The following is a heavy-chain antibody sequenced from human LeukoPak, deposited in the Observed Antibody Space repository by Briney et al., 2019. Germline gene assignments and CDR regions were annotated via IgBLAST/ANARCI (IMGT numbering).Heavy chain of an antibody. CDR1: GFTFSDYY. J-gene: IGHJ6*02. CDR2: ISSSGSTI. CDR3: ARDRSSSSSHYYYYYGMDV. Sequence: GGSLRRSCAASGFTFSDYYMSWIRQAPGKGLEWVSYISSSGSTIYYADSVKGRFTISRDNAKNSLYLQMNSLRAEDTAVYYCARDRSSSSSHYYYYYGMDVWGQGTTVTVSS. V-gene: IGHV3-11*01. D-gene: IGHD6-6*01.